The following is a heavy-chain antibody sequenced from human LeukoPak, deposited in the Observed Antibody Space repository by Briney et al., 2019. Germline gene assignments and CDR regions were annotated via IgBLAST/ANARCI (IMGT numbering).Heavy chain of an antibody. CDR3: ARHEDRNWYFDH. D-gene: IGHD1-1*01. J-gene: IGHJ4*02. Sequence: PSGTLSLTCTVSGGSISNSYYYWGWIRQPPGKGLEWIGTIYYSGSTYYNPSLKSRLTISVDTSKNQFSQKLSSVTAPDTAVYYCARHEDRNWYFDHWGQGTLVTVSS. V-gene: IGHV4-39*01. CDR1: GGSISNSYYY. CDR2: IYYSGST.